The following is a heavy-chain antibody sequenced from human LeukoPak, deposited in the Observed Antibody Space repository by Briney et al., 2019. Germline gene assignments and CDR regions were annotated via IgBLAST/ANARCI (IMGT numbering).Heavy chain of an antibody. J-gene: IGHJ3*02. CDR1: VGSISSGNYY. D-gene: IGHD2-15*01. CDR2: IYTSGST. CDR3: AIVYCSGGSCYGREAFDI. Sequence: SETLSLTCTVSVGSISSGNYYWSWIRQPAGKGLEWIGRIYTSGSTNYNPSLKSRVTISVDTSKNQISLKLSSVTAADTAVYYCAIVYCSGGSCYGREAFDIWGQGTMVTVSP. V-gene: IGHV4-61*02.